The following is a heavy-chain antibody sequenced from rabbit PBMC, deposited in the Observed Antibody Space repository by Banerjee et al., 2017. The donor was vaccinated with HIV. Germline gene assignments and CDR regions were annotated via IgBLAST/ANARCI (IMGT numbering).Heavy chain of an antibody. CDR2: IDTGDDRT. J-gene: IGHJ4*01. V-gene: IGHV1S40*01. CDR1: GFSFSSSYN. CDR3: ARGGVGSNYYTDGDFDL. D-gene: IGHD8-1*01. Sequence: QSLEESGGDLVKPGASLTLTCTASGFSFSSSYNIYWVRQAPGKGLEWITCIDTGDDRTWDASWAKGRFTISKTSSTTVTLQMTSLTAADTATYFCARGGVGSNYYTDGDFDLWGPGTLVTVS.